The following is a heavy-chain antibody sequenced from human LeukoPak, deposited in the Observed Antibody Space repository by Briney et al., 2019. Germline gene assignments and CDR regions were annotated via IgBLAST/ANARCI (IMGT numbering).Heavy chain of an antibody. CDR3: ARAAAVPDAFDI. Sequence: GGSLRLSCAASGFTFSSYSMNWVRQAPGKGLEWVSSISSSSSYIYYADSVKGRFTISRDNAKNSLYLQMNSLRAEDTAVYYCARAAAVPDAFDIWGQGTMVTVSS. J-gene: IGHJ3*02. V-gene: IGHV3-21*01. D-gene: IGHD6-25*01. CDR1: GFTFSSYS. CDR2: ISSSSSYI.